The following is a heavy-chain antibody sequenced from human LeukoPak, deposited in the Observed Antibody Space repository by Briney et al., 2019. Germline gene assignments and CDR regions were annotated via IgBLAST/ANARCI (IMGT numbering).Heavy chain of an antibody. CDR1: GFTFSNYP. V-gene: IGHV3-48*03. CDR2: ISSSGNTI. CDR3: ARGPSIAARYDAFDI. D-gene: IGHD6-6*01. Sequence: GGSLRLSCSASGFTFSNYPMHWVRQAPGKGLEWVSYISSSGNTISYADSVKGRFTISRDNAKNSLYLQVISLRAEDTAVYYCARGPSIAARYDAFDIWGQGTMVTVSS. J-gene: IGHJ3*02.